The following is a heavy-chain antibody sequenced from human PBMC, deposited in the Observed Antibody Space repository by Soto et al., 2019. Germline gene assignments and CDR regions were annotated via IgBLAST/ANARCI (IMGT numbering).Heavy chain of an antibody. D-gene: IGHD3-22*01. CDR1: GGTFSSYT. CDR2: IIPILGIA. J-gene: IGHJ4*02. Sequence: SVKVSCKASGGTFSSYTISWVRQAPGQGLEWMGRIIPILGIANYAQKFQGRVTITADKSTSTAYMELSSLRSEDTAVYYCARDYYYDSSGSLYWGQGTLVTVSS. CDR3: ARDYYYDSSGSLY. V-gene: IGHV1-69*04.